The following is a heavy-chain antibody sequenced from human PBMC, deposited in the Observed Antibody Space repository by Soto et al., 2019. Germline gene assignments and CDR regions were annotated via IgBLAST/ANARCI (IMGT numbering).Heavy chain of an antibody. J-gene: IGHJ5*02. Sequence: SGPTLVNPTQTLTLTCTFSGFSLSTSGVGVGWIRQPPGKALEWLALIYWDDDKRYSPSLKSRLTITKDTSKNQVVLTMTNMDPVDTATYYCAHHLACSSTSCYDDWFDPWGQGTLVTVSS. V-gene: IGHV2-5*02. CDR3: AHHLACSSTSCYDDWFDP. CDR1: GFSLSTSGVG. D-gene: IGHD2-2*01. CDR2: IYWDDDK.